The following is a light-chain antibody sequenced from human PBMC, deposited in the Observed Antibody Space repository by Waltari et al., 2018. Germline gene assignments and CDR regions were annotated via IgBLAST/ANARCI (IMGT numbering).Light chain of an antibody. CDR3: QQYNNYPIT. J-gene: IGKJ5*01. CDR1: QNINRW. V-gene: IGKV1D-16*01. Sequence: DVQMTQSPSSLSASVGDRVTITCRASQNINRWLAWYQQKPEKLHKSLISVAYNLHIGVPSRFSGSGSGTEFTLTISSLQPEDFATYYCQQYNNYPITFGQGTRLEIK. CDR2: VAY.